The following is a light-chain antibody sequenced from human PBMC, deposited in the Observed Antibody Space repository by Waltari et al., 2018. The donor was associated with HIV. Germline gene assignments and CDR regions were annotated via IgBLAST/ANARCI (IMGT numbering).Light chain of an antibody. CDR3: QHYGTFRT. CDR2: KGS. J-gene: IGKJ1*01. Sequence: DIQMTQSPSSLPASVGDRVTITCRASQSFSGWLAWYQRKPGKAPKLLIYKGSSLESGVPSRFSGSGSGTEFTLTISSLQPDDFAAYYCQHYGTFRTFGQGTKVAIK. CDR1: QSFSGW. V-gene: IGKV1-5*03.